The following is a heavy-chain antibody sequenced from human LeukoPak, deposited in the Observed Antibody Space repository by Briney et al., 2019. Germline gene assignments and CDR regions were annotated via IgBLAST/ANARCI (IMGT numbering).Heavy chain of an antibody. CDR1: GGSINSGSNY. Sequence: SQTLSLTCTVSGGSINSGSNYWAWIRQPAGKELEWIGHIYVSGRTNYNPSLKSRVTISVDTSKSQFSLRLSSVTAADTALYYCARDDSYYFDSSGRFDYWGQGALVTVSS. CDR3: ARDDSYYFDSSGRFDY. V-gene: IGHV4-61*09. J-gene: IGHJ4*02. D-gene: IGHD3-22*01. CDR2: IYVSGRT.